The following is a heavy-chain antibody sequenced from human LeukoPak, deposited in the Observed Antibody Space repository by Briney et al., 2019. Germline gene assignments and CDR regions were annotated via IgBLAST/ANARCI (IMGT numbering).Heavy chain of an antibody. CDR3: ARGVGEYCSGGSCYPFDY. CDR2: IYYSGST. D-gene: IGHD2-15*01. V-gene: IGHV4-31*03. Sequence: SETLSLTCTVSGGSISSGGYYWSWIRQHPGKGLEWIGYIYYSGSTYYHPSLKSRVTISVDTSKNQSSLKLSSVTAADTAVYYCARGVGEYCSGGSCYPFDYWGQGTLVTVSS. CDR1: GGSISSGGYY. J-gene: IGHJ4*02.